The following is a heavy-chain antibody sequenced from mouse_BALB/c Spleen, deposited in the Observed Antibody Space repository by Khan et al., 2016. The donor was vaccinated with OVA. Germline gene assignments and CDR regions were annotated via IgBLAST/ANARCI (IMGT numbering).Heavy chain of an antibody. CDR3: ARSNGNYWFAY. CDR2: INTYTGEP. J-gene: IGHJ3*01. V-gene: IGHV9-3-1*01. D-gene: IGHD2-1*01. Sequence: QIQLVQSGPELKKPGETVKISCKASGYTLTNYGMNWVKQAPGKGLKWMGWINTYTGEPTYAEDFKGRIAFSLETSASTAHLQINKLKNEDTATYFCARSNGNYWFAYWGQGTLVTVSA. CDR1: GYTLTNYG.